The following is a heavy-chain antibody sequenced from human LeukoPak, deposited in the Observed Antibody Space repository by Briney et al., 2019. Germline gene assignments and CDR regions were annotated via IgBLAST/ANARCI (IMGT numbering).Heavy chain of an antibody. CDR3: ASVPAAGKFGRENWFDP. CDR1: GGSVTDYY. V-gene: IGHV4-59*08. Sequence: SETLSLTCTVSGGSVTDYYWSWIRQSPGKGLEWIGHIYYTGTSYNPSLKSRVTISADTSKNQFSLKLSSVTAADTAVYYCASVPAAGKFGRENWFDPWGQGTLVTVSS. J-gene: IGHJ5*02. CDR2: IYYTGT. D-gene: IGHD6-13*01.